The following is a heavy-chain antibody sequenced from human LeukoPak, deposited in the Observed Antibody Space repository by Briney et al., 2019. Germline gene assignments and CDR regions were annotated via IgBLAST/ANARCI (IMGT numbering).Heavy chain of an antibody. J-gene: IGHJ3*02. CDR2: IKEDGSEK. CDR1: GFTFSSHW. D-gene: IGHD2/OR15-2a*01. CDR3: ARAIGAFDI. Sequence: GGSLRLSCGASGFTFSSHWMSWVRQAPGKELEWVANIKEDGSEKNYVDSVRGRFTIFRDNTKNSLYLEMKSLRAEDTAVYYCARAIGAFDIWGQGTLVTVSS. V-gene: IGHV3-7*01.